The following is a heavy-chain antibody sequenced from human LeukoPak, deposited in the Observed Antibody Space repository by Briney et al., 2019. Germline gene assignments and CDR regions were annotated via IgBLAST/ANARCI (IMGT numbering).Heavy chain of an antibody. CDR3: ARIMGDYNILTGLYLNYNFDY. Sequence: SETLSLTCSVSGGSISGRRYYWGWVRQPRGRGLEWIVSINYDGATYYNPSRKSRVTVSVKTSKNQVSLKLRAGEAGEAAWYCCARIMGDYNILTGLYLNYNFDYWGQGTLVTVS. D-gene: IGHD3-9*01. CDR1: GGSISGRRYY. J-gene: IGHJ4*02. CDR2: INYDGAT. V-gene: IGHV4-39*01.